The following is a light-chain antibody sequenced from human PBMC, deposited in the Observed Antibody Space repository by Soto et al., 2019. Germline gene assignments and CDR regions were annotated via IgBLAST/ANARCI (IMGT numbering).Light chain of an antibody. CDR2: NNN. J-gene: IGLJ1*01. Sequence: SALTQPPPASGAPRQRGTISCSGSSSKMGTNTVNWYLELPGTAPKLLIYNNNKRPSGVPERFSGSKSGTSASLAISGLQSEDEANYYCATWDDSLNGFFLFGSGTKVTVL. V-gene: IGLV1-44*01. CDR3: ATWDDSLNGFFL. CDR1: SSKMGTNT.